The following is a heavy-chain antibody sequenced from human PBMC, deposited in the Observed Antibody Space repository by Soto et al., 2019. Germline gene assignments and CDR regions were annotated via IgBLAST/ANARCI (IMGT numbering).Heavy chain of an antibody. CDR3: ARFNCISSSCYEGYFDY. V-gene: IGHV1-18*01. CDR1: GYTFTTYG. J-gene: IGHJ4*02. Sequence: QVQLVQSGAKVKKPGASVKVSCKTSGYTFTTYGISWVRQAPGQGLEWMGWISTDIGNTNYAQKVQDRVTMTTDTSTSTAYMELRILRSDDTAVYYCARFNCISSSCYEGYFDYWGQGTLVTVSS. CDR2: ISTDIGNT. D-gene: IGHD2-2*01.